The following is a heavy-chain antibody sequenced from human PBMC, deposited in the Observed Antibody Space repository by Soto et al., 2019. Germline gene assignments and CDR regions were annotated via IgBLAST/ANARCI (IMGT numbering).Heavy chain of an antibody. CDR3: ARGNTYGSGNYAKIDT. J-gene: IGHJ5*02. V-gene: IGHV1-46*01. D-gene: IGHD3-10*01. CDR1: GYTFSSYY. CDR2: INPRGGST. Sequence: QVQLVQSGSEVMKPGASVRVSCKTSGYTFSSYYLHWVRQAPGQGLEWMGIINPRGGSTSYAQKFQGRATITRDTSTRTVYMELSSLRSEDTAVSYCARGNTYGSGNYAKIDTWGQGTLVTVSS.